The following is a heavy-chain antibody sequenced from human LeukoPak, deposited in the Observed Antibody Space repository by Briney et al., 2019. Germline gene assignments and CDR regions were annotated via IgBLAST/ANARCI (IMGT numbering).Heavy chain of an antibody. D-gene: IGHD2-21*01. CDR2: INPNSGGT. Sequence: ASVKVSCKASGYTFTGYYLHWARQAPGQGLEWMGRINPNSGGTDSAQKFQGRVTMTRDTSISTAYMEMTKLTSDDTAVYFCVRRGDDYWGQGTLVTVSS. CDR3: VRRGDDY. CDR1: GYTFTGYY. V-gene: IGHV1-2*06. J-gene: IGHJ4*02.